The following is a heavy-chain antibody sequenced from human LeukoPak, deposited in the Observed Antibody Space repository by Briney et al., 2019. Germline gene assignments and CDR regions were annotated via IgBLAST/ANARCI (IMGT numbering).Heavy chain of an antibody. V-gene: IGHV3-23*01. D-gene: IGHD6-13*01. Sequence: GGSPRLSCAASGFTFSSYAMSWVRQAPGKGLEWVSAISGSGGSTYYADSVKGRFTISRDNSKNTLYLQMNILRAEDTAVYYCAKDIDGAAAGTFDYWGQGTLVTVSS. CDR2: ISGSGGST. CDR1: GFTFSSYA. J-gene: IGHJ4*02. CDR3: AKDIDGAAAGTFDY.